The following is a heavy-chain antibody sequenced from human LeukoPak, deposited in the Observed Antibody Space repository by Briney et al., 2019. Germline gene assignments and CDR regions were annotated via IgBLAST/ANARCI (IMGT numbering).Heavy chain of an antibody. CDR1: GYTFPAYS. CDR2: INPNSGGT. V-gene: IGHV1-2*02. D-gene: IGHD3-10*01. Sequence: GASVKVSCKASGYTFPAYSMHWVRQAPGRGLEWMGWINPNSGGTNYAQKFQGRVTMTRDTSITTAYMELSRLRSDDTAVYYCARDLDYYGSGSFFNIWGQGTMVTVSS. CDR3: ARDLDYYGSGSFFNI. J-gene: IGHJ3*02.